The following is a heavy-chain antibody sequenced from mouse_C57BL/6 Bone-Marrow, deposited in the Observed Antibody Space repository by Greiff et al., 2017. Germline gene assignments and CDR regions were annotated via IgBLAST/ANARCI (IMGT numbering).Heavy chain of an antibody. CDR3: ARLWDGDY. D-gene: IGHD4-1*01. Sequence: QVQLQQPGAELVRPGTSVKLSCKASGYTFTSYWMHWVKQRPGQGLEWIGVIDPSDSYTNYNQKFKGMATLTVDTSSSTAYMQLSSLTSEDSAVYYCARLWDGDYWGQGTTLTVSS. J-gene: IGHJ2*01. V-gene: IGHV1-59*01. CDR2: IDPSDSYT. CDR1: GYTFTSYW.